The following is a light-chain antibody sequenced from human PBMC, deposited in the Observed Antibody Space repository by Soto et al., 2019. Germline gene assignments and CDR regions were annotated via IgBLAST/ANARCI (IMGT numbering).Light chain of an antibody. Sequence: QSALTQPASVSGSPGQSITISCTGTSSDIGGYNYVSWYQQHPGEVPKLMIFEVSNRPSGVSYRFSGSKSGNTASLTISGLQAEDEADYYCSSYTGSSTLYVFGTGTKVTVL. J-gene: IGLJ1*01. CDR3: SSYTGSSTLYV. V-gene: IGLV2-14*01. CDR1: SSDIGGYNY. CDR2: EVS.